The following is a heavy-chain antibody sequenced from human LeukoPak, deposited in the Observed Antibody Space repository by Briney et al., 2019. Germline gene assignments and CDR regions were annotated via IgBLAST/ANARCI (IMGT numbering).Heavy chain of an antibody. CDR2: ITSSSSNI. Sequence: GGSLRLSCAVSGFTFSTYSMNWVRQAPGKGLEWVSYITSSSSNIYYADSVKGRFTISRDNAKNSLYLQLNSLRDEDTAVYYCARDLQIPAHGYSVDYWGQGTLVAVSS. CDR3: ARDLQIPAHGYSVDY. V-gene: IGHV3-48*02. CDR1: GFTFSTYS. D-gene: IGHD2-2*01. J-gene: IGHJ4*02.